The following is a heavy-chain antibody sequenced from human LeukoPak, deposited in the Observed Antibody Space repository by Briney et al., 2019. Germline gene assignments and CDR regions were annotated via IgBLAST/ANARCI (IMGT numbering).Heavy chain of an antibody. D-gene: IGHD4-23*01. CDR3: ARDYGGSSPFDY. J-gene: IGHJ4*02. Sequence: GGSLRLSCVVSGFTFSSSTMYWVRQAPGKGLEWVSSIFSYSSYIYYADSVKGRFTISRDNAKNSLYLQMNSLRAEDTAVYYCARDYGGSSPFDYWGQGTLVTVSS. CDR1: GFTFSSST. V-gene: IGHV3-21*01. CDR2: IFSYSSYI.